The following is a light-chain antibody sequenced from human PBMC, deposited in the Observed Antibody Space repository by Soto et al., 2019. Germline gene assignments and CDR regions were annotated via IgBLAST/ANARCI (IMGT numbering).Light chain of an antibody. CDR3: QQRSNT. J-gene: IGKJ5*01. V-gene: IGKV3-11*01. Sequence: EIVLTQSPATLSLSPGERATLSCRASQSVSSYLAWYQQKPGQAPRLLIYDASNRATGIPARFSGSGSGTEFTLTISSLEPEDIAVYYCQQRSNTFGQGTRLEIK. CDR2: DAS. CDR1: QSVSSY.